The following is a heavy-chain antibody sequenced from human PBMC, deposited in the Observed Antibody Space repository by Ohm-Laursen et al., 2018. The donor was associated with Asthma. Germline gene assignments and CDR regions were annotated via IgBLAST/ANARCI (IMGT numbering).Heavy chain of an antibody. CDR3: ARTFTTRGYYYGMDV. D-gene: IGHD3-3*01. CDR1: GFSLSTSGMC. CDR2: IDWDDDK. J-gene: IGHJ6*02. V-gene: IGHV2-70*01. Sequence: PTQTLTLTCTFSGFSLSTSGMCVSWIRQPPGKALEWLALIDWDDDKYYSASLKTRLTISKDTSKNQVVLTMTNMDPVDTATYYCARTFTTRGYYYGMDVWGQGTTVTVSS.